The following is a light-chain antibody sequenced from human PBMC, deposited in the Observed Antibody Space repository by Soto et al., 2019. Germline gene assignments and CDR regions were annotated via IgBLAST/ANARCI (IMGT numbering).Light chain of an antibody. CDR2: ENN. CDR1: SSNIENNY. J-gene: IGLJ3*02. V-gene: IGLV1-51*02. CDR3: GTWDNRLSVWV. Sequence: QSVLTQPPSMSAAPGQKVTISCSGSSSNIENNYVSWYQQLPGTAPKLLIYENNKRPSGIPVRYSGSKSGTSATLGITGLQTGDEGDYYCGTWDNRLSVWVFGGGTKVTVL.